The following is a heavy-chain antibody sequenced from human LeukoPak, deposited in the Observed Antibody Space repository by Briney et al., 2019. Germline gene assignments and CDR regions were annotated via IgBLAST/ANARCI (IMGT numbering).Heavy chain of an antibody. V-gene: IGHV4-34*01. CDR1: GGSFSGYY. Sequence: SETLSLTCAVYGGSFSGYYWSWIRQPPGKGLEWIGEINHSGSTNYNPSLKSRVTISVDTSKNQFPLKLSSVTAADTAVYYCARERRMGYCSGGSCYSNFDYWGQGTLVTVSS. CDR2: INHSGST. D-gene: IGHD2-15*01. J-gene: IGHJ4*02. CDR3: ARERRMGYCSGGSCYSNFDY.